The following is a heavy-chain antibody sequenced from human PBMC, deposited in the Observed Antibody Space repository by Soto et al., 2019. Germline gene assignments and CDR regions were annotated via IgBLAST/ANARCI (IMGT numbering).Heavy chain of an antibody. CDR1: GFTFSSYW. D-gene: IGHD3-16*01. CDR2: TNEDGSII. Sequence: GGSLRLSCAASGFTFSSYWMHWVRQAPGKGLVWVSRTNEDGSIINYADSVKGRFTISRDNAKNTLYLEMNSLRVEDTAVYYCPRDVGGGGGYWGPGTLVTVSS. CDR3: PRDVGGGGGY. V-gene: IGHV3-74*01. J-gene: IGHJ4*02.